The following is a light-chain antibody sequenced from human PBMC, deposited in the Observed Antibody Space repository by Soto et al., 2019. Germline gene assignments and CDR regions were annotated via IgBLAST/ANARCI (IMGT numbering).Light chain of an antibody. CDR3: HQYAYAPLT. V-gene: IGKV3-20*01. CDR2: HAS. CDR1: QSVGNNY. J-gene: IGKJ4*01. Sequence: EIVLTQSPGTLSLSPGERATLSCRASQSVGNNYLAWYQQKPGQPPRLLIYHASIRATGIPDRFSGSGSGADFTLTINRLEPEDFAMFFCHQYAYAPLTFGGGTKVDIK.